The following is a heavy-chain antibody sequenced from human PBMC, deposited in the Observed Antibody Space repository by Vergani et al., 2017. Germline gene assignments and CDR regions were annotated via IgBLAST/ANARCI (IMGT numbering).Heavy chain of an antibody. V-gene: IGHV4-59*01. CDR1: GGSISSYY. Sequence: QVQLQESGPGLVKPSETLSLTCTVSGGSISSYYWSWIRQPPGKGLEWIGYIYYSGSTNYNPSLKSRVTISVDTSKNQFSLKLSSVTAADTAVYYCARGRYMTTVTRFDYWGQGTLVTVSS. CDR3: ARGRYMTTVTRFDY. D-gene: IGHD4-17*01. J-gene: IGHJ4*02. CDR2: IYYSGST.